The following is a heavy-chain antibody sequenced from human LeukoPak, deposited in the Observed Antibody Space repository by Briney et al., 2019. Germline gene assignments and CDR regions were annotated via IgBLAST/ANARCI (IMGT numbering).Heavy chain of an antibody. Sequence: ASVKVSCKASGYTFTRSAMNWVRQAPGQGLEWMGWINPNSGGTNYAQKFQGRVTMTRDTSISTAYMELSRLRSDDTAVYYCARLASNYGSGSSWFDPWGQGTLVTVSS. D-gene: IGHD3-10*01. CDR3: ARLASNYGSGSSWFDP. V-gene: IGHV1-2*02. CDR2: INPNSGGT. CDR1: GYTFTRSA. J-gene: IGHJ5*02.